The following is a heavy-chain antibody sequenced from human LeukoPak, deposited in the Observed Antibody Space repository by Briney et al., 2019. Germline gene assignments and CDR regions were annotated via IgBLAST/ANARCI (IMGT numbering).Heavy chain of an antibody. D-gene: IGHD3-22*01. CDR3: ARVDSSGYYTFFDY. CDR1: GGSISSHN. CDR2: IYNSGSP. V-gene: IGHV4-59*11. J-gene: IGHJ4*02. Sequence: PSETLSLTCTVPGGSISSHNWNWIRQPPGKGLEWIGDIYNSGSPNYNPSLKSRVTTSVDTSKNQFSLKLSSVTAADTAEYYCARVDSSGYYTFFDYWGQGTLVTVSS.